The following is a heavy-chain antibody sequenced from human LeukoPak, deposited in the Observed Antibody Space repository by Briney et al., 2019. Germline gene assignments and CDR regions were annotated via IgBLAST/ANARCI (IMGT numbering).Heavy chain of an antibody. Sequence: PGGSLRLSCAASGFTFSSYAMSWVRQAPGKGLEWVSVISGSGGSTYYADSVKGRFTISRDNSKNTLYLQMNSLRAEDTAVYYCAKVGIWNYVQHWFDPWGQGTLVTVSS. CDR1: GFTFSSYA. CDR2: ISGSGGST. CDR3: AKVGIWNYVQHWFDP. V-gene: IGHV3-23*01. J-gene: IGHJ5*02. D-gene: IGHD1-7*01.